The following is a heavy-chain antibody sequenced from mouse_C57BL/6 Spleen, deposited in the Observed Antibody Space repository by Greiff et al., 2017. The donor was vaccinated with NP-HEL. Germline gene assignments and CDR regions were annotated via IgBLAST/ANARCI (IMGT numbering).Heavy chain of an antibody. CDR1: GYSITSGSY. V-gene: IGHV3-6*01. CDR3: ARARYYYGSRGWYFDV. J-gene: IGHJ1*03. D-gene: IGHD1-1*01. CDR2: ISYDGSN. Sequence: DVKLQESGPGLVKPSQSLSLTCSVTGYSITSGSYWNWLRQFPGNQLEWMGYISYDGSNNYNPSLKNRISITRDTSKNQFFLKLNSVTTEDTATYYCARARYYYGSRGWYFDVWGTGTTVTVSS.